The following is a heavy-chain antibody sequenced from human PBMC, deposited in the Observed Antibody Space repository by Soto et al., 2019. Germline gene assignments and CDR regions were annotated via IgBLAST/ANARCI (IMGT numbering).Heavy chain of an antibody. CDR2: LIPIFGTP. V-gene: IGHV1-69*12. D-gene: IGHD7-27*01. CDR3: ASQLTGDSYYYGMDV. Sequence: QVQLVQSGAEVKKPGSSVKVSCKASGGTFSNYAISWVRQAPGQGLEWMGGLIPIFGTPDYAQKFQGRVTITADGSTSTAYMELSSLRSEDTAVYYCASQLTGDSYYYGMDVWGQGTMVTVSS. CDR1: GGTFSNYA. J-gene: IGHJ6*02.